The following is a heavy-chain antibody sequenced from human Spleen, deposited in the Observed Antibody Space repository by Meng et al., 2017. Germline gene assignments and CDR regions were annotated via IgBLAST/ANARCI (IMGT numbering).Heavy chain of an antibody. J-gene: IGHJ5*02. V-gene: IGHV4-39*07. D-gene: IGHD3-22*01. CDR2: IGHSGIT. CDR1: GGSISTSGYY. Sequence: QPQLQESGPGLVKPSEALSLTCSVSGGSISTSGYYWGWIRQPPGKGLEWIGSIGHSGITYYTPSLKSRVTVSIDTSKSQFSLKLSSMTAADTAVYYCARYVFDSSSLYSNWFDPWGQGTLVTVSS. CDR3: ARYVFDSSSLYSNWFDP.